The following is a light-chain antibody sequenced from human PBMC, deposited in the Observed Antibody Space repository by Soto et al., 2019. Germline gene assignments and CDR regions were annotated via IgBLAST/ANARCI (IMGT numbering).Light chain of an antibody. CDR1: QGTSSY. V-gene: IGKV1-9*01. CDR2: AAS. CDR3: QRPGV. Sequence: DIQFTQSPSVLSAYVGYRVNITCRVSQGTSSYLAWYQQKPGKAPKLLIDAASTLQSGVPSRFSGSGSGTEFALTISSLQPEDFATYYCQRPGVFGPGTKVDIK. J-gene: IGKJ3*01.